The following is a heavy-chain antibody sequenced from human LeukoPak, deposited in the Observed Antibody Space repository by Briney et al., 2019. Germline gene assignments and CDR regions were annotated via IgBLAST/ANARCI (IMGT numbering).Heavy chain of an antibody. Sequence: SETLSLTCTLSGGSICTYYWSWIRQPPGKGLEWIGYIYDSGSTNYNPSLKSRVTISVDTSKNQFSLKLSSVTAADTAVYYCARGGGYASPIGYWGQGALVTVSS. CDR2: IYDSGST. J-gene: IGHJ4*02. CDR3: ARGGGYASPIGY. D-gene: IGHD5-12*01. CDR1: GGSICTYY. V-gene: IGHV4-59*01.